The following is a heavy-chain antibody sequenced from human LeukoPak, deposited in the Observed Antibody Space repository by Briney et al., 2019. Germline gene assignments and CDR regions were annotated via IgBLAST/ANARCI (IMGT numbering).Heavy chain of an antibody. D-gene: IGHD3-10*01. CDR2: ISYTGNT. CDR3: GRALYGSGTRRIMDV. V-gene: IGHV4-31*03. Sequence: SETLSLTCTVSGGSISSGGYFWSWIRQHPGKGREYIGYISYTGNTYYNPSLKSRVTISLDTSKNQFSLRLSSVTAADTAVYYCGRALYGSGTRRIMDVWGQGTTVTVSS. CDR1: GGSISSGGYF. J-gene: IGHJ6*02.